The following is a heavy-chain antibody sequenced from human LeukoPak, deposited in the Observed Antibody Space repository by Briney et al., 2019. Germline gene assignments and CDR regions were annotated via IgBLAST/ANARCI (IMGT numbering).Heavy chain of an antibody. D-gene: IGHD1-26*01. CDR3: AKDLGGSYWIGAFDI. V-gene: IGHV3-30*02. CDR1: GFTFSSYG. CDR2: IRYDGSNK. Sequence: GGSLRLSCAASGFTFSSYGMHWVRQAPGKGLEWMAFIRYDGSNKYYADSVKGRFTISRDNSKNTLYLQMNSLRAEDTAVYYCAKDLGGSYWIGAFDIWRQGTMVTVSS. J-gene: IGHJ3*02.